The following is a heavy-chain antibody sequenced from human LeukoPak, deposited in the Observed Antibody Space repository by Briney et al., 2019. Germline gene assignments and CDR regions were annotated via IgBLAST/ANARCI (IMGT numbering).Heavy chain of an antibody. J-gene: IGHJ4*02. CDR1: GFTFSSYE. Sequence: PGGSLRLSCAASGFTFSSYEMNWVRQAPGKGLEWVSFISSSSSYIYYADSVKGRFTISRDNAKNSLYLQMNSLRAEDTAVYYCARDGSSSGWYYFDYWGQGTLVTVSS. CDR3: ARDGSSSGWYYFDY. D-gene: IGHD6-19*01. V-gene: IGHV3-21*05. CDR2: ISSSSSYI.